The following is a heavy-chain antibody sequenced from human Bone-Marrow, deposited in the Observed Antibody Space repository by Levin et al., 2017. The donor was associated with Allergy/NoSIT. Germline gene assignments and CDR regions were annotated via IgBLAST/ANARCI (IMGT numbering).Heavy chain of an antibody. V-gene: IGHV1-2*02. J-gene: IGHJ4*02. D-gene: IGHD3-10*01. CDR3: ARVPGALFGYVS. Sequence: GESLKISCKASGYTFTGYYMHWVRQAPGQGLEWMGWINPNSGGTNYAQKFQGRVTMTRDTSISTAYMELSRLRSDDTAVYYCARVPGALFGYVSWGQGTLVTVSS. CDR2: INPNSGGT. CDR1: GYTFTGYY.